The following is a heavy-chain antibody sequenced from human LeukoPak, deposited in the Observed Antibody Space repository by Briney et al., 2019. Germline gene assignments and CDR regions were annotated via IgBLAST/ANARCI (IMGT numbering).Heavy chain of an antibody. CDR2: ISSSSSYI. CDR1: GFTFSSYS. Sequence: GGSLRLSCAASGFTFSSYSMNWVRQAPGKGLEWVSSISSSSSYIYYADSVKGRFTITRDNAKNSLYLQMNSLGAEDTAVYYCAKGSRSGSYYFDYWGQGTLVTVSS. V-gene: IGHV3-21*04. CDR3: AKGSRSGSYYFDY. D-gene: IGHD1-26*01. J-gene: IGHJ4*02.